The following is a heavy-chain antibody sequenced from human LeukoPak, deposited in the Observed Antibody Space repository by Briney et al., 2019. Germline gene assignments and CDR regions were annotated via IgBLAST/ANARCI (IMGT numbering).Heavy chain of an antibody. Sequence: SETLSLTCTVSGASISSYYWCWIRQPPGKGLEWIGYIYYSGSTRYNPSLKSRVTISVDTSKNQFSLKLSSVTAADTAVYYCARVGILRFPSNWFDPWGQGTLVTVSS. CDR3: ARVGILRFPSNWFDP. CDR2: IYYSGST. V-gene: IGHV4-59*01. D-gene: IGHD3-3*01. CDR1: GASISSYY. J-gene: IGHJ5*02.